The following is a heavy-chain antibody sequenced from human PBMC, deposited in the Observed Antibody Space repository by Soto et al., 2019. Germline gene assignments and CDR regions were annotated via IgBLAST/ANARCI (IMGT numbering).Heavy chain of an antibody. CDR3: ARVIPGGNGHNALDY. V-gene: IGHV1-18*01. J-gene: IGHJ4*02. CDR1: DYTFTSGG. Sequence: QVQLVQSGAEVKKPGASVKVSCKPSDYTFTSGGISWVRQAPGQGLEWMGWISSYYGNTKYAQKLQGRVTMTTDTSTGTGYMELRSLTSDDTAVYYCARVIPGGNGHNALDYWGQGTLVTVSS. CDR2: ISSYYGNT. D-gene: IGHD2-8*01.